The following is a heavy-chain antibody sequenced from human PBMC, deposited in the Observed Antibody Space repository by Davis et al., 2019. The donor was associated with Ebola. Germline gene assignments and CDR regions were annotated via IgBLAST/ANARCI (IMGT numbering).Heavy chain of an antibody. V-gene: IGHV6-1*01. CDR1: GDGVSMNSAG. CDR2: TYYKSKWYY. D-gene: IGHD1-1*01. Sequence: HSQTLSLTCAISGDGVSMNSAGWNWIRQSPSRGLEWLGRTYYKSKWYYDYAESVKSRISIKPDTSKNQFSLQLNSVTPEDTAVYYCAIGWIRTKIDNWGQGNLVTVSS. J-gene: IGHJ4*02. CDR3: AIGWIRTKIDN.